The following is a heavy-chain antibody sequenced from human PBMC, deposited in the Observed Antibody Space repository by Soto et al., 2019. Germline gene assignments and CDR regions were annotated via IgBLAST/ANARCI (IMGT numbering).Heavy chain of an antibody. CDR2: INAGNGNT. Sequence: QVQLVQSGAEVKKPGASVKVSCKASGYTFTSYAMHWVRQAPGQRLEWMGWINAGNGNTKYSQKLQGRVTITRDTSASTAYTELSSLRSEDTAVYYCARVGVRGYCSGGSCSPPDYWGQGTLVTVSS. CDR3: ARVGVRGYCSGGSCSPPDY. D-gene: IGHD2-15*01. CDR1: GYTFTSYA. J-gene: IGHJ4*02. V-gene: IGHV1-3*01.